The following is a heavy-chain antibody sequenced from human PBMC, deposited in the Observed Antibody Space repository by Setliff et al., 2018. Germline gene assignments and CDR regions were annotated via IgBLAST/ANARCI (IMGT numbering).Heavy chain of an antibody. CDR2: ISGSGGDT. J-gene: IGHJ4*02. D-gene: IGHD3-16*01. CDR3: TADYNLGDYFDF. V-gene: IGHV3-23*01. CDR1: GFSFSSYA. Sequence: GGSLRLSCVGSGFSFSSYAMTWVRQAPGKGLEWVSAISGSGGDTYYADSVKGRFTISRDNSKNSLYLQMDSLRTEDTALYYCTADYNLGDYFDFWGQGTLVTVSS.